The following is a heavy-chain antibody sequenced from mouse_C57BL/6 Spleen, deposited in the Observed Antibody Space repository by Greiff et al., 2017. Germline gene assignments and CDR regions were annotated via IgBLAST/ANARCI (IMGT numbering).Heavy chain of an antibody. CDR2: ISSGSSTI. CDR3: AREGPIYYYGSSYVYFDV. CDR1: GFTFSDYG. Sequence: EVHLVESGGGLVKPGGSLKLSCAASGFTFSDYGMHWVRQAPEKGLEWVAYISSGSSTIYYADTVKGRFTISRDNAKNTLFLQMTSLRSEDTAMYYCAREGPIYYYGSSYVYFDVWGTGTTVTVSS. J-gene: IGHJ1*03. D-gene: IGHD1-1*01. V-gene: IGHV5-17*01.